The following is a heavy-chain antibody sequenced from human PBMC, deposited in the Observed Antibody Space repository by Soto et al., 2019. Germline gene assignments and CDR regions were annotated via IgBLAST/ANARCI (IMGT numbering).Heavy chain of an antibody. V-gene: IGHV3-30*02. CDR2: IRPDGSDQ. CDR3: ARDSTSGATYSGPSNYAMDV. D-gene: IGHD2-15*01. CDR1: GFIFSTYG. J-gene: IGHJ6*02. Sequence: PGGSLRLSCAASGFIFSTYGMHWVRQAPDKGLEWLATIRPDGSDQRYAQSVRGQFTISRDNSKNTLYLQMNSLRAEDSAVYYCARDSTSGATYSGPSNYAMDVWGQGTTVTVSS.